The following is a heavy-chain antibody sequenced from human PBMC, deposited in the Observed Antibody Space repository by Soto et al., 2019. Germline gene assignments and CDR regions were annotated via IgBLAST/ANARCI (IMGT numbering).Heavy chain of an antibody. CDR2: ISYDGSNK. Sequence: QVQLVESGGGVVQPGRSLRLSCAASGFPFSSYGMHWVRQAPGKGLEWVAHISYDGSNKHYTDSVKGRFTISRDNSKNMLYLQMSSLRAEDTAVYYCAGGQYYFDYCGQGTRVSVCS. J-gene: IGHJ4*02. V-gene: IGHV3-30*03. CDR1: GFPFSSYG. D-gene: IGHD2-15*01. CDR3: AGGQYYFDY.